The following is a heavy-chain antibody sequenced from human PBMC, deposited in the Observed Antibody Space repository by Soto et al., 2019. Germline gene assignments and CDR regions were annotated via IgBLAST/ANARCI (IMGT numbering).Heavy chain of an antibody. CDR3: ARDSVVAALDY. CDR2: ISYDGSNK. D-gene: IGHD2-15*01. Sequence: PGGSLRLSCAASGFTFSSYAMHWVRQAPGKGLEWVAVISYDGSNKYYADSVKGRFTISRDNSKNTLYLQMNSLRAEDTAVYYCARDSVVAALDYWGQGTLVTVSS. J-gene: IGHJ4*02. V-gene: IGHV3-30-3*01. CDR1: GFTFSSYA.